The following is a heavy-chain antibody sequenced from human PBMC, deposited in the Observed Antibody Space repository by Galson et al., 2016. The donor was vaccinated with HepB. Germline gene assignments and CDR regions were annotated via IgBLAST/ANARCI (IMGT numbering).Heavy chain of an antibody. CDR3: AEDGGGWTDVRLDC. CDR1: GFTFSRKG. CDR2: IWFDGSQE. Sequence: SLRLSCAASGFTFSRKGLHWVRQAPGKGLEWVADIWFDGSQEYYADSVKGRFTISGDNSKNTVYLVMNSLRVEDTAVYYCAEDGGGWTDVRLDCGGQGALVTVSS. D-gene: IGHD3-16*01. J-gene: IGHJ4*02. V-gene: IGHV3-33*06.